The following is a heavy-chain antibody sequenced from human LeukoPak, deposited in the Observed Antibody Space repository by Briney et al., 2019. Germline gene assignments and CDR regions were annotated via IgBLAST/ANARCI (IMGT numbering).Heavy chain of an antibody. CDR1: GYTFTSYH. V-gene: IGHV1-46*01. CDR3: ARDLGLDLYGSGANNWFDP. J-gene: IGHJ5*02. CDR2: INPSGGST. Sequence: ASVKVSCKASGYTFTSYHMHWARQAPGQGLEWMGIINPSGGSTSYAQKFQGRVTMTRDTSTSTVYMELSSLRSEDTAVYYCARDLGLDLYGSGANNWFDPWGQGTLVTVSS. D-gene: IGHD3-10*01.